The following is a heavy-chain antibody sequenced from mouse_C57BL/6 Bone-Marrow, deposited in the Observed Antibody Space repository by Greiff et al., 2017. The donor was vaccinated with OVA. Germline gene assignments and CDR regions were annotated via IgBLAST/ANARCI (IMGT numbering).Heavy chain of an antibody. V-gene: IGHV14-3*01. CDR3: ARGTEPRFDD. CDR1: GFNINNTY. J-gene: IGHJ2*01. D-gene: IGHD2-14*01. Sequence: VQLQQSVAELVRPGASVKLSCTASGFNINNTYMHWVKQRPEQGLEWIGRIDPANGNTKYAPKFQGKATITADTSSNTAYLQLSSLTSEDTAIYYCARGTEPRFDDWGQGTTLTVSS. CDR2: IDPANGNT.